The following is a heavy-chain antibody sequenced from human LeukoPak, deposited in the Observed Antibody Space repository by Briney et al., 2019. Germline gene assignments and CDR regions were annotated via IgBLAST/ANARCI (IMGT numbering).Heavy chain of an antibody. CDR2: INERGTDS. CDR3: VRDETLWTLDW. D-gene: IGHD1-1*01. V-gene: IGHV3-74*03. J-gene: IGHJ4*02. CDR1: GFTFSGHW. Sequence: GGSLRLSCTASGFTFSGHWIHWVRQAPGMGLVWVSRINERGTDSMYAESVKGRFTISRDNAKNTVYLQMNSLRAEDTAIYYCVRDETLWTLDWWGQGTLVSVSS.